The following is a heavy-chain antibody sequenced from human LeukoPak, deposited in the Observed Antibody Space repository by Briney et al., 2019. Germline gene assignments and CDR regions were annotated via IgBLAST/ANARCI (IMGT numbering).Heavy chain of an antibody. V-gene: IGHV3-48*01. J-gene: IGHJ4*02. CDR2: ISSSSSTI. D-gene: IGHD4-17*01. CDR1: GSTFSSYS. CDR3: APVTTPFHPLDY. Sequence: GGSLRLSCGASGSTFSSYSMNWVRQAPGKGLEWLSYISSSSSTIYYADSVKGRFTISRDNAKNSLYLQMNSLRAEDAAVYYCAPVTTPFHPLDYLGEGTLVTVSS.